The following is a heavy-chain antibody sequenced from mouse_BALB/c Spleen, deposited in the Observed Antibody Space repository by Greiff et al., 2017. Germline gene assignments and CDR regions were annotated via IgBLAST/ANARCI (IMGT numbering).Heavy chain of an antibody. Sequence: VNLVESGPQLVRPGASVKISCKASGYSFTSYWMHWVKQRPGQGLEWIGMIDPSDSETRLNQKFKDKATLTVDKSSSTAYMQLSSPTSEDSAVYYCARGYGYVYYAMDYWGQGTSVTVSS. J-gene: IGHJ4*01. CDR2: IDPSDSET. CDR1: GYSFTSYW. V-gene: IGHV1S126*01. CDR3: ARGYGYVYYAMDY. D-gene: IGHD1-2*01.